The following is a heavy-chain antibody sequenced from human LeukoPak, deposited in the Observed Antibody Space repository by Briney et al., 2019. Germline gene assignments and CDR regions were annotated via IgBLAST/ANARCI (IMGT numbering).Heavy chain of an antibody. J-gene: IGHJ4*02. CDR3: ARGDRITMIVVVKFDY. V-gene: IGHV3-48*03. CDR2: ISNSGSTI. D-gene: IGHD3-22*01. Sequence: GGSLRLSCAASGFTFSTCEMNWVRQAPGKGLEWVSYISNSGSTIYYGDSVKGRFTISRDNAKNSLYLQMNSLRAEDTAVYYCARGDRITMIVVVKFDYWGQGTLVTVSS. CDR1: GFTFSTCE.